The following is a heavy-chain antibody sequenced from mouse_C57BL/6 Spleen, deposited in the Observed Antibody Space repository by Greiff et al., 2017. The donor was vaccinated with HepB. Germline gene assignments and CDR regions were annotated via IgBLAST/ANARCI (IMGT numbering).Heavy chain of an antibody. V-gene: IGHV1-69*01. Sequence: QVQLQQPGAELVMPGASVKLSCKASGYTFTSYWMHWVKQRPGQGLEWIGEIDPADSYTNYNNKFKGKSTLTVDKSSSTAYMHLSSMTSEYSAVYYGTTYGLTPPWFAYRGNAPLVTVAA. CDR2: IDPADSYT. CDR3: TTYGLTPPWFAY. CDR1: GYTFTSYW. D-gene: IGHD5-5*01. J-gene: IGHJ3*01.